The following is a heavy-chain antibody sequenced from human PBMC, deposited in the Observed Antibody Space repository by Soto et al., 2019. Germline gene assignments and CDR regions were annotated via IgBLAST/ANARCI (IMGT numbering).Heavy chain of an antibody. J-gene: IGHJ4*02. CDR3: ARDPYSSSWYPRGYYGH. CDR1: GYTFTKYA. Sequence: ASVKVSCKASGYTFTKYAIHWVRQAPGQSLEWMGWINAGNGVTQSSQKYQGRVTITRDTSATTAYMELSSLTSEDTAVYYCARDPYSSSWYPRGYYGHWGQGTLVTVSS. CDR2: INAGNGVT. V-gene: IGHV1-3*01. D-gene: IGHD6-13*01.